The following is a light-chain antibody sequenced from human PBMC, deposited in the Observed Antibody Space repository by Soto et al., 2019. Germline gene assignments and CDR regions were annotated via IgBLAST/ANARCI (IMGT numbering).Light chain of an antibody. Sequence: DIVLTQSPDSLAVSLGERATINCKSSQSVLFSSDSRNYLAWYQQKPGQPPKLLIYWASTRESGVPDRFSGSGSGTDFTLTISSLQAEDVAVYYCHQYYTLPLTFGGGTKVDIK. V-gene: IGKV4-1*01. CDR2: WAS. J-gene: IGKJ4*01. CDR3: HQYYTLPLT. CDR1: QSVLFSSDSRNY.